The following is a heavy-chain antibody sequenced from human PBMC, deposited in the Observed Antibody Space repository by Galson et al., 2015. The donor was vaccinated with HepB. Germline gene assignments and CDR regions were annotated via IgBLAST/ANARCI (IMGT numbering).Heavy chain of an antibody. Sequence: FLRLSCAASGFTFSSYAMHWVRQAPGKGLEWVAVISYDGSNKYYADSVKGRFTISRDNSKNTLYLQMNSLRAEDTAVYYCAREGAYGKYYFDYWGQGTLVTVSS. CDR2: ISYDGSNK. J-gene: IGHJ4*02. D-gene: IGHD1-26*01. CDR1: GFTFSSYA. CDR3: AREGAYGKYYFDY. V-gene: IGHV3-30-3*01.